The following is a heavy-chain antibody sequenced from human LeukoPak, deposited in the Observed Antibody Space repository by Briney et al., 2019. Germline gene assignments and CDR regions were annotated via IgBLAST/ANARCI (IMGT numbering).Heavy chain of an antibody. CDR1: GGTFSSYA. CDR2: IVPIFGTA. J-gene: IGHJ4*02. Sequence: SVKVSCKASGGTFSSYAISWVRQAPGQGLEWMGGIVPIFGTAKYAQKFQGRVTITADESTSTAYMELSSLRSEDTAVYYCARDAAIYDSSAYYYLWWGQGTLVTVSS. V-gene: IGHV1-69*13. CDR3: ARDAAIYDSSAYYYLW. D-gene: IGHD3-22*01.